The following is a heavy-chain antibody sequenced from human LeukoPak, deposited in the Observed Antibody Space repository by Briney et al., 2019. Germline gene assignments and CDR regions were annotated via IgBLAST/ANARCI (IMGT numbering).Heavy chain of an antibody. D-gene: IGHD5-24*01. V-gene: IGHV4-34*01. CDR2: INHSGST. CDR1: GGSFSGYY. Sequence: SETLSLTCAVYGGSFSGYYWSWIRQPPGEGLEWIGEINHSGSTSYNPSLKSRVTKSVDTSKSQFSLKLNSVTAADTAVYYCAREYGRWLQSGTYYFDYWGQETLVTVSS. J-gene: IGHJ4*02. CDR3: AREYGRWLQSGTYYFDY.